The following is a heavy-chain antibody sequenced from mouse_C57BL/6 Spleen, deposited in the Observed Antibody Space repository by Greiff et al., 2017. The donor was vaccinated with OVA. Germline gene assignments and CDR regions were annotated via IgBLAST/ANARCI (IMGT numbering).Heavy chain of an antibody. Sequence: QVQLQQSGAELVRPGASVTLSCKASGYTFTDYEMHWVKQTPVHGLEWIGAIDPETGGTAYNQKFKGKAILTADKSSSTAYMELRSLTSEDSAVYYCTREAYYYGSSTDWYFDVWGTGTTVTVSS. CDR1: GYTFTDYE. D-gene: IGHD1-1*01. CDR2: IDPETGGT. CDR3: TREAYYYGSSTDWYFDV. V-gene: IGHV1-15*01. J-gene: IGHJ1*03.